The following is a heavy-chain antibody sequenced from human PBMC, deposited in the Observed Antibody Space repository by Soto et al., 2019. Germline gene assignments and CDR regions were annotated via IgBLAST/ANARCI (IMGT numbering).Heavy chain of an antibody. Sequence: GGSLRLSCAASGFTFSSYAMHWVRQAPGKGLEWVALISYDGSNKFYADSVKGRFTISRDNSKNTLYLQINSLRAEDTAVYYCARDPKSGYTSGSHLDYWGQGTLVTVSS. J-gene: IGHJ4*02. CDR3: ARDPKSGYTSGSHLDY. CDR2: ISYDGSNK. V-gene: IGHV3-30-3*01. D-gene: IGHD5-18*01. CDR1: GFTFSSYA.